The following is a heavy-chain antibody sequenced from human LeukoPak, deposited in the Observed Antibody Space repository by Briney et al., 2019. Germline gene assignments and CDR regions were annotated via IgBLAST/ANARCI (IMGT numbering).Heavy chain of an antibody. CDR1: GGTFSSYA. CDR2: IIPIFGTA. Sequence: SVKVSCKASGGTFSSYAISWVRQAPGQGLEWMGGIIPIFGTANYAQKFQGRVTITADKSTSTAYMELSSLRSEDTAVYYCARIGDSSSWYSGAFDIWGQGTMVTVSS. J-gene: IGHJ3*02. D-gene: IGHD6-13*01. V-gene: IGHV1-69*06. CDR3: ARIGDSSSWYSGAFDI.